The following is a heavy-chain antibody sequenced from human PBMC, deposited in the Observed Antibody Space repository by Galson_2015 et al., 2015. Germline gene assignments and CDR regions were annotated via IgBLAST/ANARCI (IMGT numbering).Heavy chain of an antibody. J-gene: IGHJ4*02. D-gene: IGHD1-26*01. CDR1: GGTFSSYA. Sequence: SVKVSCKVSGGTFSSYAISWVRQAPGQGLEWMGGIIPILGTANYAQKFQGRVTITADESTSTAYMELSSLRSEDTAVYYCARDSGSYSGSYWGQGTLVTVSS. CDR3: ARDSGSYSGSY. CDR2: IIPILGTA. V-gene: IGHV1-69*13.